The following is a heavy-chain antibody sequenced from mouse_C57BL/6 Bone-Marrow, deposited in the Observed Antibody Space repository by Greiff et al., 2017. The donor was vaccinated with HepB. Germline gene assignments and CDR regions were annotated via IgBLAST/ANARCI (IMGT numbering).Heavy chain of an antibody. D-gene: IGHD1-1*01. Sequence: EVQLVESGGGLVKPGGSLKLSCAASGFTFSSYAMSWVRQTPEKRLEWVATISDGGSYTYYPDNVKGRFTISRDNAKNNLYLQMSHLKSEDTAMYYCARDRTTTVVATAWFAYWGQGTLVTVSA. CDR1: GFTFSSYA. CDR3: ARDRTTTVVATAWFAY. J-gene: IGHJ3*01. V-gene: IGHV5-4*01. CDR2: ISDGGSYT.